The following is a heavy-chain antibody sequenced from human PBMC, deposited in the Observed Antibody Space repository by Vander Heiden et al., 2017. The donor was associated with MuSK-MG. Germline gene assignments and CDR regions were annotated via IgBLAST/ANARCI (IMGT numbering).Heavy chain of an antibody. J-gene: IGHJ6*03. Sequence: EVQLVESGGGLVKPGGSLRLSCAASGFTFSSYSMNWVRQAPGKGLEWVSSISSSSSYIYYADSVKGRFTISRDNAKNSLYLQMNSLRAEDTAVYYCARDNDFWSGPYYYYYYYMDVWGKGTTVTVSS. CDR1: GFTFSSYS. V-gene: IGHV3-21*01. CDR3: ARDNDFWSGPYYYYYYYMDV. D-gene: IGHD3-3*01. CDR2: ISSSSSYI.